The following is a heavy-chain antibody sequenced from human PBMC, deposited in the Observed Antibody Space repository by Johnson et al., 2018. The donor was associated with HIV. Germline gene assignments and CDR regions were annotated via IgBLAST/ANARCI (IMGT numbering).Heavy chain of an antibody. CDR1: GFTFSSYW. CDR2: INSDGSST. Sequence: VQLVESGGGVVQPGGSLRLSCAASGFTFSSYWMHWVRQAPGTGLAWVSRINSDGSSTSYADSVQGRFTISRDNAKHTLYRQRNSLRAEDTAVYYCARDRRLADAFDIWGQGTMVTVSS. J-gene: IGHJ3*02. D-gene: IGHD5-12*01. CDR3: ARDRRLADAFDI. V-gene: IGHV3-74*01.